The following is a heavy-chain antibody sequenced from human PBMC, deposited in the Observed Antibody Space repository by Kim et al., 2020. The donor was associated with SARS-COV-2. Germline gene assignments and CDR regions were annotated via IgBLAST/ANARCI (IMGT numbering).Heavy chain of an antibody. J-gene: IGHJ6*02. Sequence: SETLSLTCTVSGGSISSGGYYWSWIRQHPGKGLEWIGYIYYSGSTYYNPSVKSRVTISVDTSKNQFSLKLSSVTAADTAVYYCARGYYDYVWGSYPRPGGMDVWGQGTTVTVSS. CDR1: GGSISSGGYY. CDR2: IYYSGST. CDR3: ARGYYDYVWGSYPRPGGMDV. D-gene: IGHD3-16*02. V-gene: IGHV4-31*03.